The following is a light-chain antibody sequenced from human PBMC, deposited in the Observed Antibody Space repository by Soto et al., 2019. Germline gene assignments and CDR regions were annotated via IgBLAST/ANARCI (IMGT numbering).Light chain of an antibody. CDR1: QSISDN. J-gene: IGKJ2*01. V-gene: IGKV3-15*01. CDR3: QQYHNWPPYT. Sequence: EIVMTQSPATLSVSPGERATLSCRASQSISDNLAWYQQSPGQSPRLLIYAASSRATGIPARFSGSGSGTEFTLTINSLQSEDFAVYYCQQYHNWPPYTFGQGTKLEIK. CDR2: AAS.